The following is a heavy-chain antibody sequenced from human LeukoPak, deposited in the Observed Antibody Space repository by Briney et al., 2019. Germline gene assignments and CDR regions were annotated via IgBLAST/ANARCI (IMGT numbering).Heavy chain of an antibody. J-gene: IGHJ4*02. D-gene: IGHD3-10*01. CDR2: INHSGST. V-gene: IGHV4-34*01. CDR3: ARGSNTMVQGVINSRPFDY. Sequence: SETLSLTCAVYGGSLSGYYWSWIRQPPGKGLEWIGEINHSGSTNYNPSLKSRVTISVDTSKNQFSLKLSSVTAADTAVYYCARGSNTMVQGVINSRPFDYWGQGTLVTVSS. CDR1: GGSLSGYY.